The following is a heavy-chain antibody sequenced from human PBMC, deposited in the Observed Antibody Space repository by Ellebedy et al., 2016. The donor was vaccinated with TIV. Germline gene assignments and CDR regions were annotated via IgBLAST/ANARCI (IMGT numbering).Heavy chain of an antibody. V-gene: IGHV3-30*03. D-gene: IGHD1-26*01. J-gene: IGHJ3*02. Sequence: GGSLRLSXAASGFTFSNYAIHWVRQAPGKGLEWVAIISFGGGDVKYYTDSVKGRFTISRDNSKSILYLQMNSLRVEDTAVYYCARSRSGKYRDDAFDIWGQGTLVTVSS. CDR2: ISFGGGDVK. CDR1: GFTFSNYA. CDR3: ARSRSGKYRDDAFDI.